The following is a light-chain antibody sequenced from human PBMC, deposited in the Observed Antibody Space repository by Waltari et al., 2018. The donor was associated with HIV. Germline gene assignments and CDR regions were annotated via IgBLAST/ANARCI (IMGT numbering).Light chain of an antibody. V-gene: IGKV3-20*01. CDR3: QQYAKSPRT. J-gene: IGKJ1*01. CDR2: GAS. CDR1: QSVSSNY. Sequence: EIVLTQSPGTLSLSPGERATLSCRASQSVSSNYLAWYQQKPGQAPRLLIYGASNRATGIPDRFSGSGSGTDFTLTISRLEPEDFAVYFCQQYAKSPRTFGQGTKVEIK.